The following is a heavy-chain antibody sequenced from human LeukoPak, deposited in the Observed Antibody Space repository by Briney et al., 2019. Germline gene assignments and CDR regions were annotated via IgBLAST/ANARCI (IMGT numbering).Heavy chain of an antibody. J-gene: IGHJ4*02. CDR2: ISWNSGSI. V-gene: IGHV3-9*01. CDR3: VELYDFWSGYRPNTSDY. CDR1: GFTFDDYA. D-gene: IGHD3-3*01. Sequence: GRSLRLSCAASGFTFDDYAMHWVRHAPGKGLEWVSGISWNSGSIGYADSVKGRFTISRDNAKNSLYLQMNSLRAEDTALYYCVELYDFWSGYRPNTSDYWGQGTLVTVSS.